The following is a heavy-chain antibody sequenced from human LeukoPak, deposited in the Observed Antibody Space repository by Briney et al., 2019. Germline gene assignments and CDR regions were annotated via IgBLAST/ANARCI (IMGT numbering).Heavy chain of an antibody. J-gene: IGHJ5*02. V-gene: IGHV4-39*01. Sequence: SETLSLTCTVSSGSISTSNYYWGWVRQPPGKALEWIGNIFYSGSTYYSPSLKSRVTISIDTSKNQFSLKLTSVTAADTAVYYCARLVPPGWFDPWGQGTLVTVSS. CDR2: IFYSGST. CDR1: SGSISTSNYY. CDR3: ARLVPPGWFDP.